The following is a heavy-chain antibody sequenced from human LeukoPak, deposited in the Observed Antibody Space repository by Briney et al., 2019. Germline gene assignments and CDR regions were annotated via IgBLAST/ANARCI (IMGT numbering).Heavy chain of an antibody. CDR1: GYTFTSYD. CDR2: MNPNSGNT. CDR3: VRNHRHWFDP. Sequence: ASVKVSCKASGYTFTSYDINWMRQATGQGLEWMGWMNPNSGNTGYAQKFQDRVTMTRNTSIKTAYMELSSLRSEDMAVYYCVRNHRHWFDPWGQGTLVTVSS. V-gene: IGHV1-8*01. J-gene: IGHJ5*02.